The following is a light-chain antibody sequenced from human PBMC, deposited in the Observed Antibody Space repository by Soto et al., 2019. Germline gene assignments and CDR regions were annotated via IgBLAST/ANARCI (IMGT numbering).Light chain of an antibody. CDR1: SGFVGSFNL. V-gene: IGLV2-23*01. CDR3: CLYIGATTCV. CDR2: EGR. J-gene: IGLJ1*01. Sequence: QSVLTQPASVSGSPGQSITISRTGTSGFVGSFNLVSWYQQHPGKAPKVIISEGRKRPSGVPDRFSGSTSGNSASLTISGLQADDEADYYCCLYIGATTCVFGTGTKVTVL.